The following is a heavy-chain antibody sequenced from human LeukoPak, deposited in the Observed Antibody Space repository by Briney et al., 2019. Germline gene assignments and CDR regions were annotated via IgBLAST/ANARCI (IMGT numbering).Heavy chain of an antibody. CDR1: GGSLRKYY. J-gene: IGHJ4*02. CDR3: ARGRSFDY. V-gene: IGHV4-4*07. CDR2: IYSTGST. Sequence: SETLSLTCTVSGGSLRKYYWNGVRQPADKGLEWIGRIYSTGSTNYNPSLKSRVIMSLDTSKNQVSLTLTSMTAADTAIYYCARGRSFDYWGQGIQVTVSS.